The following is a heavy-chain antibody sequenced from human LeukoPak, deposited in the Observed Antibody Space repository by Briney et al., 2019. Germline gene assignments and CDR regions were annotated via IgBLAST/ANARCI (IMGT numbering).Heavy chain of an antibody. V-gene: IGHV3-21*04. J-gene: IGHJ4*02. CDR1: GFTFSSYN. CDR3: AREAMTTDGPFDY. D-gene: IGHD4-17*01. CDR2: ITSSSSYI. Sequence: GGSLRLSCAASGFTFSSYNMNWVRQAPGKGLEWVSSITSSSSYIYYADSVKGRFTISRDNAKNSLYLQMNSLKTGDTAVYYCAREAMTTDGPFDYWGQGTLVTVSS.